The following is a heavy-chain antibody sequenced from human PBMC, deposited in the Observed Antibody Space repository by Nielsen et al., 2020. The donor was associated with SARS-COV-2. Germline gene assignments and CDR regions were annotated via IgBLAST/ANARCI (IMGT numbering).Heavy chain of an antibody. V-gene: IGHV1-69*04. J-gene: IGHJ5*02. CDR2: IIPILGIA. D-gene: IGHD3-16*01. CDR1: GGTFISYA. CDR3: ARDLRVGVGAWFDP. Sequence: SVKVSCKASGGTFISYAISWVRQAPGQGLEWMGRIIPILGIANYAQKFQGRVTITADKSTSTAYMELSSLRSEDTAVYYCARDLRVGVGAWFDPWGQGTLVTVSS.